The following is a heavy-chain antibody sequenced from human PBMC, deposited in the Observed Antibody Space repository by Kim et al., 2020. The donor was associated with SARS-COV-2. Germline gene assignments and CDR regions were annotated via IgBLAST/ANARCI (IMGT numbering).Heavy chain of an antibody. CDR1: GDSVSSNSAA. V-gene: IGHV6-1*01. CDR2: TYYRSKWYN. J-gene: IGHJ6*02. Sequence: SQTLSLTCAISGDSVSSNSAAWNWIRQSPSRGLEWLGRTYYRSKWYNDYAVSVKSRITINPDTSKNQFSLQLNSVTPEDTAVYYCARSITMVRGGGSFYYYSGMGVWGQGTTVTVSS. D-gene: IGHD3-10*01. CDR3: ARSITMVRGGGSFYYYSGMGV.